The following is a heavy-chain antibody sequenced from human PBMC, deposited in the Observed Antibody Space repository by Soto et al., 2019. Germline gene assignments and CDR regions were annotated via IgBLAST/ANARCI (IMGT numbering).Heavy chain of an antibody. Sequence: SETLSLTCTVSGGSISSSSWGWIRQPPGKGLEWIGSIYYSGSTYYNPSLKSRVTISVDTSKNQFSLKLSSVTAADTAVYYCAPLTVGYSYGNWFDPWGQGTLVTVSS. CDR1: GGSISSSS. D-gene: IGHD5-18*01. CDR2: IYYSGST. CDR3: APLTVGYSYGNWFDP. J-gene: IGHJ5*02. V-gene: IGHV4-39*01.